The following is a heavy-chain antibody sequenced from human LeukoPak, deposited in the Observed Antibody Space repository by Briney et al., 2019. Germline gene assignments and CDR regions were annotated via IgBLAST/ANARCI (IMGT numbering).Heavy chain of an antibody. CDR3: AGQIAAAGTTAYYYGMDV. CDR1: GGTFSSYA. V-gene: IGHV1-69*13. Sequence: GASVKVSCKASGGTFSSYAISWVRQAAGQGLEWMGGIIPIFGTANYAQKFQGRVTITADESTSTAYMELSSLRSEDTAVYYCAGQIAAAGTTAYYYGMDVWGQGTTVTVSS. J-gene: IGHJ6*02. D-gene: IGHD6-13*01. CDR2: IIPIFGTA.